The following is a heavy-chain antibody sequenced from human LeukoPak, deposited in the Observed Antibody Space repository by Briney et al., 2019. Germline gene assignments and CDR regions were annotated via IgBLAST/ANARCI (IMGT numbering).Heavy chain of an antibody. Sequence: SETLSLTCAVYGGSFSGYYWSWIRQPPGKGLEWIGEINHSGSTNYNPSLKSRVTISVDTSKNQFSLKLSSVTAADTAVYYCARGVYYYDSLDYWGQGTLVTVSS. D-gene: IGHD3-22*01. J-gene: IGHJ4*02. CDR3: ARGVYYYDSLDY. V-gene: IGHV4-34*01. CDR2: INHSGST. CDR1: GGSFSGYY.